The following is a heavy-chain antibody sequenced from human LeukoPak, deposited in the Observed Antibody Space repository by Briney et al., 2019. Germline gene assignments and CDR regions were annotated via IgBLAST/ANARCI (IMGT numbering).Heavy chain of an antibody. D-gene: IGHD5-24*01. J-gene: IGHJ3*02. CDR2: IDPNSCDT. CDR1: GYTFTVYY. V-gene: IGHV1-2*06. Sequence: ASVKVSCKASGYTFTVYYVHWVRHPPGQALEDMGRIDPNSCDTNFAERFQGRVTMTRDTSISAAYMELSRLRYDDMAEYFCARSRIRSWGWLQFAAFDIWGEGTMVTVSS. CDR3: ARSRIRSWGWLQFAAFDI.